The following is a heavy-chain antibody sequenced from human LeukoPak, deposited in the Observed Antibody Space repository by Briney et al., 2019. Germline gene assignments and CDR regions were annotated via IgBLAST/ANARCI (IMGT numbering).Heavy chain of an antibody. V-gene: IGHV1-46*01. CDR1: GYTFTSYY. Sequence: ASVKVSCKASGYTFTSYYMHWVRQAPGQGLEWMGIINPSGGSTSYAQKFQGRVTMTRDMSTSTVYMELSSLRSEDTAVYYCARDELWFGELSTNNWFDPWGQGTLVTVSS. CDR2: INPSGGST. CDR3: ARDELWFGELSTNNWFDP. J-gene: IGHJ5*02. D-gene: IGHD3-10*01.